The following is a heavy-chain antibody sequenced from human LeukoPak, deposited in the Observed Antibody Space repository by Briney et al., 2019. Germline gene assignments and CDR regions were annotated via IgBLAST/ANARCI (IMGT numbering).Heavy chain of an antibody. D-gene: IGHD5-12*01. CDR2: TYYRSKWYN. Sequence: SQTLSLTCAISGDSVSSNSAAWNWIRQSPSRGLEWLGRTYYRSKWYNDYAVPVKSRITINPDTSKNQFSLQLNSVTPEDTAVYYCARGDIVATMGAFDIWGQGTMVTVSS. CDR1: GDSVSSNSAA. CDR3: ARGDIVATMGAFDI. V-gene: IGHV6-1*01. J-gene: IGHJ3*02.